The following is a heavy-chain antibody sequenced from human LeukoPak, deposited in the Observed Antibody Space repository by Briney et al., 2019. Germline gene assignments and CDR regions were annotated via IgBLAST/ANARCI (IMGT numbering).Heavy chain of an antibody. V-gene: IGHV4-39*01. J-gene: IGHJ6*03. D-gene: IGHD2-8*01. CDR3: AIHLPYFPQYYMDA. Sequence: SETLSLTCTVSGGSISSSSYYWGWIRPPPGKGLEWIGSIYYSGSTYYNPSLKSRVTISVDTSKNQFSLKLSSVTAADTAVYYCAIHLPYFPQYYMDAWGKGTTVTVSS. CDR1: GGSISSSSYY. CDR2: IYYSGST.